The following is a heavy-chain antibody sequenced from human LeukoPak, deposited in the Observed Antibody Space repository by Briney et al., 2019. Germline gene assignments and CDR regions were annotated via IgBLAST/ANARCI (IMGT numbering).Heavy chain of an antibody. D-gene: IGHD3-22*01. V-gene: IGHV4-31*03. J-gene: IGHJ4*02. Sequence: SQTLSLTCTVSGGSISSGGYYWSWIRQHPGKGLEWIGYIYYSGSTYYNPSLKSRVTISVDTSKNQFSLKLSSVTAADTAVYYCARDEAVVAATFGVYYDSSGYFDYWGQGTLVTVSS. CDR1: GGSISSGGYY. CDR2: IYYSGST. CDR3: ARDEAVVAATFGVYYDSSGYFDY.